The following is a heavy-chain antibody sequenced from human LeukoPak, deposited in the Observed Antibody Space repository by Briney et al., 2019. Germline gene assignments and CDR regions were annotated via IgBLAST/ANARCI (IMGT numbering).Heavy chain of an antibody. J-gene: IGHJ4*02. V-gene: IGHV3-21*01. CDR3: ARTRSYFASGRDSSYF. CDR2: ISSSSNYI. D-gene: IGHD3-10*01. CDR1: GFTFSSYS. Sequence: GGSLRLSCAASGFTFSSYSMNWVRQAPGKGLEWVSSISSSSNYIYYADSVKGRFTISRDNAKNSLYLQMNSLRAEDTAVYYCARTRSYFASGRDSSYFWGQGTLVTVSS.